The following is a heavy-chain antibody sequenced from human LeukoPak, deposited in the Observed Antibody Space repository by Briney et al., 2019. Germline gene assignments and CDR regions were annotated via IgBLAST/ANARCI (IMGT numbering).Heavy chain of an antibody. J-gene: IGHJ2*01. CDR2: ISGSGGST. V-gene: IGHV3-23*01. CDR3: AKGTDYGDYDRYWYFDL. Sequence: GGSLRLSCAASGFTFSSYAMSWVRQAPGKGLEWVSAISGSGGSTYYADSVKGRFTISKDNSKNTLYLQVDSLRAEDTAVYYCAKGTDYGDYDRYWYFDLWGRGTLVTVSS. CDR1: GFTFSSYA. D-gene: IGHD4-17*01.